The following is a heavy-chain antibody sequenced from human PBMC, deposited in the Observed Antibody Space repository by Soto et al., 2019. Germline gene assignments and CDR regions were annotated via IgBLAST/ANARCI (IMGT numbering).Heavy chain of an antibody. CDR2: ISTTSTYI. V-gene: IGHV3-21*01. D-gene: IGHD1-26*01. Sequence: PGGSLRLSCAASGFTFSTYSMNWVRQAPGKGLEWVSSISTTSTYIYYADSVKGRFTISRDDAKNALYLQMNSLTAEDTAIYYCARDLGGYRGWLDCWGQGTLVTVSS. J-gene: IGHJ5*01. CDR3: ARDLGGYRGWLDC. CDR1: GFTFSTYS.